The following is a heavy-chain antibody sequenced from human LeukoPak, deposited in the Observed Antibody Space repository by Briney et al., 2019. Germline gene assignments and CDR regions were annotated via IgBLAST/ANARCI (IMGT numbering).Heavy chain of an antibody. Sequence: GASLKISCKGSGYIFTSYWIGWVRQVPGKGLEWMGIIYPGDSDTRYSPSFQGQVTISADKSISTAYLQWSSLKASDTAMYYCARLNPASRSPVADYWGQGTLVTVSS. J-gene: IGHJ4*02. D-gene: IGHD2/OR15-2a*01. CDR2: IYPGDSDT. CDR1: GYIFTSYW. V-gene: IGHV5-51*01. CDR3: ARLNPASRSPVADY.